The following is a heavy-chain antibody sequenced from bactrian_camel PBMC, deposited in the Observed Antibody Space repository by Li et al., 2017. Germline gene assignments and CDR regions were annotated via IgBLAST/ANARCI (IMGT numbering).Heavy chain of an antibody. CDR2: IDSFLDA. Sequence: HVQLVESGGGSVQAGGSLSLSCAASPYRNCMAWSRQTPEKEREGVAAIDSFLDADYADFAKGRFTISRDNGKNMIVLQMNNLKPEDAATYYCAAQYTGISGCYATSLAPASFDYWGQGTQVTVS. J-gene: IGHJ4*01. V-gene: IGHV3S53*01. D-gene: IGHD1*01. CDR3: AAQYTGISGCYATSLAPASFDY. CDR1: PYRNC.